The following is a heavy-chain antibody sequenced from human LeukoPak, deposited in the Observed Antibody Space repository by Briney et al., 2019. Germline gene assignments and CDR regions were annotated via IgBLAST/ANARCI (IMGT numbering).Heavy chain of an antibody. D-gene: IGHD2-21*02. J-gene: IGHJ4*01. CDR1: GFTFISYG. CDR2: INTDGSST. Sequence: GGSLRLSCAASGFTFISYGMQWVRQAPGKGRVWVSRINTDGSSTSYADSVKGRFTVSRDNAKNTVYLQVNSLRAEDTAVYFCTRELPREVTLDYWGQGTLVTVSS. V-gene: IGHV3-74*01. CDR3: TRELPREVTLDY.